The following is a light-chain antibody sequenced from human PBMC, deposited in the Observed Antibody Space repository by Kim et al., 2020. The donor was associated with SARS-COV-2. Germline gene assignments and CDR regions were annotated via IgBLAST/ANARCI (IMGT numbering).Light chain of an antibody. Sequence: GSPGQTASITCSGDKLGDKYACWYQQKPGQSPVLVIYQDSKRPSGIPERFSGSNSGNTATLTISGTQAMDEADYYCQAWDSTLVVFGGGTQLTVL. CDR3: QAWDSTLVV. J-gene: IGLJ2*01. CDR1: KLGDKY. CDR2: QDS. V-gene: IGLV3-1*01.